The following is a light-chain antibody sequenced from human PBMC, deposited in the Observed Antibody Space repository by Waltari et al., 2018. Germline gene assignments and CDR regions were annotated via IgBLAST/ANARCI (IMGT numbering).Light chain of an antibody. CDR2: AVR. Sequence: QSALPQPASVSGSPGQSVTISCTGTSSNVGFFNIVSWYQHHPGKAPKLMIYAVRDRTSWVSNRFSGSKSGYTASLTISGLQAEDEADYYCCSYAGRSTWVFGGGTKVTVL. CDR3: CSYAGRSTWV. CDR1: SSNVGFFNI. J-gene: IGLJ3*02. V-gene: IGLV2-23*02.